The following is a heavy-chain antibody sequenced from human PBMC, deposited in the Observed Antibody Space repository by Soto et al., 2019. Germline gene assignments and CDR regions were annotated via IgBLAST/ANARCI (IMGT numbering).Heavy chain of an antibody. J-gene: IGHJ4*02. D-gene: IGHD2-8*01. V-gene: IGHV3-23*01. CDR3: VSWVSAHFDY. CDR1: GTTFGIYC. Sequence: GVLRLSYAGTGTTFGIYCMSWVRQAPGKGLEWVSTIDYDGVNKHYAHSVKGRFTVFRDNSKDTVELQINSLRVEDTAVSSCVSWVSAHFDYGGQGTLVTVSS. CDR2: IDYDGVNK.